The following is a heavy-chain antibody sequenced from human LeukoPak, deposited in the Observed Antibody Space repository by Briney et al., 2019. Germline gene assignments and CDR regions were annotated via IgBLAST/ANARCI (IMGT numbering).Heavy chain of an antibody. CDR2: ISSSSSYI. D-gene: IGHD3-16*01. CDR3: AKSHQGGEPPYYFAY. V-gene: IGHV3-21*04. Sequence: GGSLRLSCAASGFTFSSYNMNWVRQAPGKGLEWVASISSSSSYIYYADSVKGRFTISRDNSKNTLYLQMNSLRAEDTAVYYCAKSHQGGEPPYYFAYWGQGTLVTVSS. CDR1: GFTFSSYN. J-gene: IGHJ4*02.